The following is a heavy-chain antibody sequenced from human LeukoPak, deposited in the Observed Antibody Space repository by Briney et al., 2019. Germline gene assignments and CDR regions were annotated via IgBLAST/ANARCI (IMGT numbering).Heavy chain of an antibody. CDR3: ARDSLRAVLLWFGEIDY. CDR2: ISYDGSNK. J-gene: IGHJ4*02. Sequence: PGRSLRLSCAASGFTFSSYAMHWVRQAPGKGLEWVAVISYDGSNKYYADSVRGRFTISRDNSKNTLYLQMNSLRAEDTAVYYCARDSLRAVLLWFGEIDYWGQGTLVTVSS. CDR1: GFTFSSYA. D-gene: IGHD3-10*01. V-gene: IGHV3-30*04.